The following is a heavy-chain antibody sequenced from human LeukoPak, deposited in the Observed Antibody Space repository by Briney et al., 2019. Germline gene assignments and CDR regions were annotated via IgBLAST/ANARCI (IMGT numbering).Heavy chain of an antibody. V-gene: IGHV4-59*01. CDR3: ASALGGYYDSSGYYFKSWYFDL. Sequence: SETLSLTCTVSGGSISSYYWSWIRQPPGKGLEWIGYIYYSGSTNYNPSLKSRVTISVDTSKNQFPLKLSSVTAADTAVYYCASALGGYYDSSGYYFKSWYFDLWGRGTLVTVSS. J-gene: IGHJ2*01. CDR1: GGSISSYY. D-gene: IGHD3-22*01. CDR2: IYYSGST.